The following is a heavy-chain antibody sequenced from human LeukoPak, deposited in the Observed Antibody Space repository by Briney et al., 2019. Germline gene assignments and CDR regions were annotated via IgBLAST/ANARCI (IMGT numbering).Heavy chain of an antibody. CDR1: GYTFTSYG. V-gene: IGHV1-18*01. CDR2: ISASNGNT. Sequence: ASVKVSCKASGYTFTSYGISWVRQAPGQGLEWMGWISASNGNTNYAQKLQGRVTMTTDTSTSTAYMELRSLRSDDTAVYYCARVVFKWSPLAYSSSFYYFDYWGQGTLVTVSS. J-gene: IGHJ4*02. D-gene: IGHD6-13*01. CDR3: ARVVFKWSPLAYSSSFYYFDY.